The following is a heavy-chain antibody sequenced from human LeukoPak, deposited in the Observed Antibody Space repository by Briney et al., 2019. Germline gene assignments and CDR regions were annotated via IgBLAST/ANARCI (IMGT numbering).Heavy chain of an antibody. J-gene: IGHJ4*02. D-gene: IGHD2-15*01. CDR1: GFTFSSYA. Sequence: PGGSLRLSCAASGFTFSSYAMSWVRQAPGKGLEWVSTISGSGGSTYYADSVKGRFTISRGNSKSTLCLQMNSLRAEDTAVYYCAKQLGYCSDGSCYFPYWGQGTLVTVSS. CDR3: AKQLGYCSDGSCYFPY. CDR2: ISGSGGST. V-gene: IGHV3-23*01.